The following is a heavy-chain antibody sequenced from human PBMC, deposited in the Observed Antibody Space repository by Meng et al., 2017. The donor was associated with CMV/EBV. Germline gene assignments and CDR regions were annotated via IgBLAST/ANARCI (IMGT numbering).Heavy chain of an antibody. J-gene: IGHJ4*02. Sequence: ASVKVSCKASGYTFTGYYMHWVRQAPGQGLEWMGWINPNSGGTNYAQKFQGRVTMTRDTSISTAYMEPSRLRSDDTAVYYCARDSAVRYSSSWYPIRYWGQGTLVTVSS. CDR2: INPNSGGT. V-gene: IGHV1-2*02. D-gene: IGHD6-13*01. CDR3: ARDSAVRYSSSWYPIRY. CDR1: GYTFTGYY.